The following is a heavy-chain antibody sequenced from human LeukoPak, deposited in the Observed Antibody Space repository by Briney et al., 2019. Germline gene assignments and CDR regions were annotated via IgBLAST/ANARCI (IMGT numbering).Heavy chain of an antibody. J-gene: IGHJ4*02. CDR1: GFTLSSYA. D-gene: IGHD5-24*01. CDR2: ISYDGSNK. V-gene: IGHV3-30-3*01. CDR3: ARWTVEMATIFDY. Sequence: PGGSLRLSCAAYGFTLSSYAMHWVRQAPGKGLEWVAVISYDGSNKYYAASVKGRFTISRDNSKNTLYLQMNSLRAEDTAVYYCARWTVEMATIFDYWGQGTLVTVSS.